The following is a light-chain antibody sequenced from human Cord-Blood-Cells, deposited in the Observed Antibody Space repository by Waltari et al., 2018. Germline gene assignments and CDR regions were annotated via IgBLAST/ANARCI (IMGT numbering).Light chain of an antibody. CDR3: CSYAGSSTWV. V-gene: IGLV2-23*01. Sequence: QSALTQPASVSGSPGQSITIPCTGTSSDVGHYNLVSWYQQHPGKAPKLMLYEGSKRPSGVSNRFSGSKSGNTASLTISGLQAEDEADYYCCSYAGSSTWVFGGGTKLTVL. CDR1: SSDVGHYNL. CDR2: EGS. J-gene: IGLJ3*02.